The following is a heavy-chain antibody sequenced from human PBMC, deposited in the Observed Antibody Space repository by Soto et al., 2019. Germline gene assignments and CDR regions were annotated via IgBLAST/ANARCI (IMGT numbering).Heavy chain of an antibody. J-gene: IGHJ4*02. Sequence: QVQLVESGGGVVQPGRSLRLSCAASGFTFSNYGMHWVRQAPGKGLEWVAIIWYDGTNTYYADSVKGRFTISRDNSKSTLYLQMNSLRADDTAMYYCARDRQVQLMDYWGQGTLVTVSS. CDR1: GFTFSNYG. V-gene: IGHV3-33*01. D-gene: IGHD5-18*01. CDR3: ARDRQVQLMDY. CDR2: IWYDGTNT.